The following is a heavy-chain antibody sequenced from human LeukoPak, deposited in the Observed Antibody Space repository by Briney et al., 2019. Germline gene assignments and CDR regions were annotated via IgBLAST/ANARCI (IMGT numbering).Heavy chain of an antibody. CDR3: ARDNWNYFFD. CDR2: IIPIFGTA. J-gene: IGHJ4*02. D-gene: IGHD1-20*01. CDR1: GGTFSIYA. Sequence: GASVKVSCKASGGTFSIYAISWVRQAPGQGLEWMGGIIPIFGTANYAQKFQGRVTITADESTSTAYMELSSLRSEDTAVYYCARDNWNYFFDWGQGTLVTVSS. V-gene: IGHV1-69*13.